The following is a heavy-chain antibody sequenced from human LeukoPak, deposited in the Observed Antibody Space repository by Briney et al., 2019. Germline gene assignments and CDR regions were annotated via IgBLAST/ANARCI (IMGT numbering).Heavy chain of an antibody. V-gene: IGHV4-59*01. J-gene: IGHJ5*02. Sequence: PSETLSLTCTVSGGSISSYYWSWIRQPPGKGLEWIGYIYYSGSTNYNPSLKSRVTISVDTSKNQFPLKLSSVTAADTAVYYCAKGGRIADNWFDPWGQGTLVTVSS. CDR2: IYYSGST. CDR1: GGSISSYY. CDR3: AKGGRIADNWFDP. D-gene: IGHD2/OR15-2a*01.